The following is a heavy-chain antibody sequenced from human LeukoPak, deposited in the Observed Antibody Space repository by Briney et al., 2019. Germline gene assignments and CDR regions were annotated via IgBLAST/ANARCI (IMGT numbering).Heavy chain of an antibody. D-gene: IGHD3-10*01. CDR1: GGSISRYY. CDR2: IYTSGST. CDR3: ARGSGSGSYYNGFDY. V-gene: IGHV4-4*07. Sequence: SETLSLTCTVSGGSISRYYWSWIRQPAGKGLEWIGRIYTSGSTNYNPSLKSRVTMSVDTSKNQFSLKLSSVTAADTAVYYCARGSGSGSYYNGFDYWGQGTLVTVSS. J-gene: IGHJ4*02.